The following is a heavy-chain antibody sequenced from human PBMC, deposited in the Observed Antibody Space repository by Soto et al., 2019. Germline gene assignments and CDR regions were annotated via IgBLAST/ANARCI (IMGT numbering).Heavy chain of an antibody. V-gene: IGHV4-59*01. Sequence: QVQLQESGPRVVKPSETLSLTCTVSGGSMSRYFWSWIRQPPGKGLEWIGYIYYNGSTDYNPSLKSRVTISIDTPKNQFSLRLTSVTTADTAVYYCVRDYREAIPAVGVEMFWFDPWGQGTLVSVSS. D-gene: IGHD3-16*02. CDR3: VRDYREAIPAVGVEMFWFDP. CDR2: IYYNGST. J-gene: IGHJ5*02. CDR1: GGSMSRYF.